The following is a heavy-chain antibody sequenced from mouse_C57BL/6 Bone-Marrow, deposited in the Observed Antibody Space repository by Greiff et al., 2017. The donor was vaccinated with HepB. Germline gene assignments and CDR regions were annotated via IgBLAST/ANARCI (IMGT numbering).Heavy chain of an antibody. CDR1: GYTFTDYY. V-gene: IGHV1-19*01. CDR2: INPYNGGT. CDR3: ARSFYYDSIAY. J-gene: IGHJ3*01. D-gene: IGHD2-4*01. Sequence: VQLQQSGPVLVKPGASVKMSCKASGYTFTDYYMNWVKQSHGKSLEWIGVINPYNGGTSYNQKFKGKATLTVDKSSSTAYMELNSLTSEDSAVYYCARSFYYDSIAYWGQGTLVTVSA.